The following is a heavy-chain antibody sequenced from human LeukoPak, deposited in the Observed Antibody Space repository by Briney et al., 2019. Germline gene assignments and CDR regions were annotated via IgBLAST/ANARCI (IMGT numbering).Heavy chain of an antibody. CDR1: GFTFCRHS. CDR3: AKDPPFDR. D-gene: IGHD3-16*01. J-gene: IGHJ2*01. V-gene: IGHV3-23*01. Sequence: PGGSPRLSCSPSGFTFCRHSISVVRQAPRKGLAWVSGIGGSGGHTYYADSVKGRFTISRDNPKNTLYLQMNSLRAEDTAVYYCAKDPPFDRRGRRTPVTASS. CDR2: IGGSGGHT.